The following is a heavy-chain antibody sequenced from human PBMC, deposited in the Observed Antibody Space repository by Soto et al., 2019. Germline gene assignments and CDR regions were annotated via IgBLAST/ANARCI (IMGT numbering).Heavy chain of an antibody. CDR1: GFSLSTSGVG. D-gene: IGHD3-10*01. J-gene: IGHJ4*02. CDR2: IYWDDDK. CDR3: AHSNVLQWFGGFDS. V-gene: IGHV2-5*02. Sequence: QITLKESGPPLVKPTQTLTLTCTFSGFSLSTSGVGVGWIRQPPGKALEWLALIYWDDDKRYSPSLKSRLTITPDTSNNHMVLTMPHMDPVDTATYYCAHSNVLQWFGGFDSWGQGTLVTVSS.